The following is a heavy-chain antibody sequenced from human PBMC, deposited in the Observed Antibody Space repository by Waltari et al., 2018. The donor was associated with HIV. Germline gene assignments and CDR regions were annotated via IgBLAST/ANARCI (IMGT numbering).Heavy chain of an antibody. CDR2: INHSGST. J-gene: IGHJ5*02. Sequence: QVQLQQRGAGLLKPSETLSLPCAVYVGSFSGYYWSWIRQPPGKGLEWIGEINHSGSTNYNQSLKSRVTISVDTSKNQFSLKLSSVTAADTAVYYCARGIQDASIVVVPAAPNWFDPWGQGTLVTVSS. V-gene: IGHV4-34*01. CDR3: ARGIQDASIVVVPAAPNWFDP. D-gene: IGHD2-2*01. CDR1: VGSFSGYY.